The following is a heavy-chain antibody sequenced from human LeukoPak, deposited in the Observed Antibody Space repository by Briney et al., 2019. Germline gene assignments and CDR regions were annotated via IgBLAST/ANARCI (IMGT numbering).Heavy chain of an antibody. J-gene: IGHJ4*02. Sequence: GGSLRLSCAASGFTFSSYSMNWVRQAPGKGLEWVSSISSSSSNVYYTNSVKGRFTISRDNAKNSLYLQMNSLRAEDTAVYYCARRGRSGYNYGALDYWGQGTLVTVSS. CDR1: GFTFSSYS. CDR2: ISSSSSNV. D-gene: IGHD5-18*01. CDR3: ARRGRSGYNYGALDY. V-gene: IGHV3-21*01.